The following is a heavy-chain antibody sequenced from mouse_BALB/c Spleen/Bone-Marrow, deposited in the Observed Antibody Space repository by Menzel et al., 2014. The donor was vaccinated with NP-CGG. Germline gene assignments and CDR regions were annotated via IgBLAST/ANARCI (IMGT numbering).Heavy chain of an antibody. Sequence: VQLQQSGAELAKPGASVKMSCKASGHTFTSYWMHWVKQRPGQGLEWIGYINPSTGYTEYNQKFKDKATLTADKSSSTAYMQLSSLTSEDSAVYYCARPYGNYYLDYWGQGTSVTVSS. CDR2: INPSTGYT. D-gene: IGHD2-1*01. CDR1: GHTFTSYW. CDR3: ARPYGNYYLDY. J-gene: IGHJ4*01. V-gene: IGHV1-7*01.